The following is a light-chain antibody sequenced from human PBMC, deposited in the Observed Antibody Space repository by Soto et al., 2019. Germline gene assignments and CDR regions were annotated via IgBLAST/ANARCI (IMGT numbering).Light chain of an antibody. Sequence: DIQMTQSPSSLSASVGDRVTITCRAGQTISTFLNWYQKRPGKAPRLLIYGASTLQSGVPSRFNGSGSGTEFTLTIGSLQLEDFAIYSCQQGFSYPWTFGQGTKVEIK. CDR2: GAS. CDR1: QTISTF. CDR3: QQGFSYPWT. J-gene: IGKJ1*01. V-gene: IGKV1-39*01.